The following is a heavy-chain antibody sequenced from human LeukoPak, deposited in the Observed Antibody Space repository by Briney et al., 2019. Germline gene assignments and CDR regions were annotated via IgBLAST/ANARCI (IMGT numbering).Heavy chain of an antibody. CDR3: ARGDSGYDFLDY. J-gene: IGHJ4*02. CDR2: IWYDGSNK. D-gene: IGHD5-12*01. Sequence: GGSLRLSCAASGFTFSSYGMHWVRQAPGKGLEWVAVIWYDGSNKYYADSVKGRFTISRDNSKNTLYLQVNSLRAEDTAVYYCARGDSGYDFLDYWGQGTLVTVSS. CDR1: GFTFSSYG. V-gene: IGHV3-33*01.